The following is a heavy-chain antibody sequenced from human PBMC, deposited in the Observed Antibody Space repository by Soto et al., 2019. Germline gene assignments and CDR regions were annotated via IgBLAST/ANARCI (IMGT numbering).Heavy chain of an antibody. D-gene: IGHD4-17*01. CDR1: GFSLSTNGMR. CDR3: ARTCAVPVHGMDV. Sequence: ESGPTLVNPTQTLTLTCTFSGFSLSTNGMRVNWIRQPPGKALEGLSRIDWDDDKYYSTSLRTRLTISKDTSNNQVVLTMTNMEPVDTATYYCARTCAVPVHGMDVWGQGTTVTV. J-gene: IGHJ6*02. V-gene: IGHV2-70*04. CDR2: IDWDDDK.